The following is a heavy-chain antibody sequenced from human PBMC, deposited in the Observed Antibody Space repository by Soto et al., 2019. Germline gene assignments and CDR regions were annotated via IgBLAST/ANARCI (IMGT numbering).Heavy chain of an antibody. D-gene: IGHD1-26*01. V-gene: IGHV1-2*04. J-gene: IGHJ5*02. Sequence: SVKVSFKASGYTFTGYHIHWVRQAPGQGLEWMGWINTNSGATNYAQNFQGWVTMTRDTSTNTAYVQLSRLTSDDTAVYYCARWVGASNWSDPWGQGTLVTVSS. CDR3: ARWVGASNWSDP. CDR2: INTNSGAT. CDR1: GYTFTGYH.